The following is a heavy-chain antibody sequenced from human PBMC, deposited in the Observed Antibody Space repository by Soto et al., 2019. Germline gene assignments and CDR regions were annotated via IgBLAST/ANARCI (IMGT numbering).Heavy chain of an antibody. J-gene: IGHJ4*02. D-gene: IGHD5-12*01. CDR3: ARARWLQQLPLDFDY. CDR1: GGSVSSGSYY. Sequence: PSETLSLTCTVSGGSVSSGSYYWSWIRQPPGKGLEWIGYIYYSGSTNYNPSLKSRVTISVDTSKNQFSLKLSSVTAADTAVYYCARARWLQQLPLDFDYWGQGTLVTVSS. CDR2: IYYSGST. V-gene: IGHV4-61*01.